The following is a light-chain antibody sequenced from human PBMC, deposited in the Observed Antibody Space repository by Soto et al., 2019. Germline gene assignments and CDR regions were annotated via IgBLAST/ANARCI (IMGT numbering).Light chain of an antibody. CDR2: NAS. CDR3: QQRGDWPPIT. J-gene: IGKJ5*01. V-gene: IGKV3-11*01. Sequence: VVTLALAALSVSPGERATLSCRASQSVSTFLAWFQQKPGQPPRLLIYNASNRTTGIPARFSGSGSGTDFTLTISSLEPEDFAVHYCQQRGDWPPITFGQGRRLEI. CDR1: QSVSTF.